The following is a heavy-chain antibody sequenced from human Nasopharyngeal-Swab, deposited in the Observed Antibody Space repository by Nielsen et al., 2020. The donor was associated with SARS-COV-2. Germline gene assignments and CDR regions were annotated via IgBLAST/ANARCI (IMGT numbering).Heavy chain of an antibody. Sequence: GESLKISCAASGFTFSSYAMHWVRQAPGKGLVWVSRINSDGSSTSYADSVKGRFTISRDNAKNTLYLQMNSLRAEDTAVYYCASMAFDIWGQGTMVTVSS. V-gene: IGHV3-74*01. CDR3: ASMAFDI. CDR2: INSDGSST. CDR1: GFTFSSYA. J-gene: IGHJ3*02.